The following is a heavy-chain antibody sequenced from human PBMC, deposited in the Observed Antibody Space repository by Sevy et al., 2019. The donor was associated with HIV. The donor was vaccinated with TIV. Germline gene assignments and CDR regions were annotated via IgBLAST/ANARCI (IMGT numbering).Heavy chain of an antibody. J-gene: IGHJ6*02. V-gene: IGHV3-48*02. CDR1: GFTFSSYS. Sequence: GGSLRLSCAASGFTFSSYSMNWVRQAPGKGLEWVSYISSSSSTIYYADSVKGRFTISRDNAKNSLYLQMNSLRDEDTAVYYCARGLQLWSTRYYGMDVWGQGTTVTVSS. D-gene: IGHD5-18*01. CDR3: ARGLQLWSTRYYGMDV. CDR2: ISSSSSTI.